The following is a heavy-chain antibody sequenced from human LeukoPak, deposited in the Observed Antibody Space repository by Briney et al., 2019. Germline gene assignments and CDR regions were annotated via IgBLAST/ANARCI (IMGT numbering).Heavy chain of an antibody. D-gene: IGHD1-7*01. CDR3: AREGWNYDFDY. CDR2: IYYVGNT. J-gene: IGHJ4*02. V-gene: IGHV4-39*07. Sequence: SETLSLTCTVSGASTSSSTYYWGWIRQSPGKGMEWIGSIYYVGNTDYNPSLKSRVTISVDTSKNQFSLKLSSVTAADTAVYYCAREGWNYDFDYWGQGTLVTVSS. CDR1: GASTSSSTYY.